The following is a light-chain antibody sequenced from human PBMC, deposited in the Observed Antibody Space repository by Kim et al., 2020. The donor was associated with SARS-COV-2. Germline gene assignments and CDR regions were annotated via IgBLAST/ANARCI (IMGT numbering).Light chain of an antibody. CDR1: QSGGSRR. V-gene: IGKV3-20*01. J-gene: IGKJ4*01. CDR2: GAS. Sequence: AKERATLFCRASQSGGSRRLAWYQQKPSQATRLLIYGASTRATGIPDRFSGSGSGTDFSLTISRLEPEDSAVYYCRQYGGAFLLTFGGGTKVDIK. CDR3: RQYGGAFLLT.